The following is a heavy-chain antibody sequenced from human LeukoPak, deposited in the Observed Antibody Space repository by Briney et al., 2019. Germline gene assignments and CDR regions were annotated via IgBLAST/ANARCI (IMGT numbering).Heavy chain of an antibody. Sequence: PGGSRRLSCAASGFTVSTNYMNWVRQAPGKGLEWVSVIYSGGNTYYADSVKGRFTISRDNSKNTLYLQMNSLRAEDTAVYYCARDTTFKNWGQGTLVTVSS. CDR3: ARDTTFKN. CDR1: GFTVSTNY. CDR2: IYSGGNT. V-gene: IGHV3-53*01. J-gene: IGHJ4*02. D-gene: IGHD3-16*01.